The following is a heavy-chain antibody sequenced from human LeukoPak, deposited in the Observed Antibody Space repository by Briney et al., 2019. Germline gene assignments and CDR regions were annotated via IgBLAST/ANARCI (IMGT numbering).Heavy chain of an antibody. CDR2: IYYSGST. V-gene: IGHV4-59*01. D-gene: IGHD3-10*01. CDR1: GGSISSYY. CDR3: ARGGFGKLLYDFDY. Sequence: PSETLSLTCTVSGGSISSYYWSWIRQPPGKGLEWIGYIYYSGSTNYNPSLKSRVTISVDTSKNQFSLKLSSVTAADTAVYYCARGGFGKLLYDFDYWGQGTLVTVSS. J-gene: IGHJ4*02.